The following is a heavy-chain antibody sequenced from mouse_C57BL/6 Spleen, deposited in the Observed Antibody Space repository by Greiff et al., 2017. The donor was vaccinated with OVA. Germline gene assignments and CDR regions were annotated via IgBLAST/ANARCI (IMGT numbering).Heavy chain of an antibody. D-gene: IGHD1-1*01. CDR3: ARGNYYGSSYWYFDV. J-gene: IGHJ1*03. CDR1: GYSITSGYY. V-gene: IGHV3-6*01. CDR2: ISYAGSN. Sequence: EVQLQQSGPGLVKPSQSLSLTCSVTGYSITSGYYWNWIRQFPGNKLEWMGYISYAGSNNYNPSLKNRIPITRDTSKNQFFLKLNSVTTEDTATYYCARGNYYGSSYWYFDVWGTGTTVTVSS.